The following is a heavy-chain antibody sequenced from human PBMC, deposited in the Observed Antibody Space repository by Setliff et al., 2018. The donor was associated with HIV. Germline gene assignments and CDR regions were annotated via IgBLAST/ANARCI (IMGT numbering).Heavy chain of an antibody. CDR2: IDWEDDK. Sequence: TLSLTCTVSGDSISSGGYYWSWIRQHPGKALEWLARIDWEDDKFYSTSLKTRLTISKDTSKNQVVLTMTNMGPLDTATYFCARTYGSASKLDYWGPGTLVTVSS. V-gene: IGHV2-70*16. CDR3: ARTYGSASKLDY. J-gene: IGHJ4*02. CDR1: GDSISSGGYY. D-gene: IGHD3-10*01.